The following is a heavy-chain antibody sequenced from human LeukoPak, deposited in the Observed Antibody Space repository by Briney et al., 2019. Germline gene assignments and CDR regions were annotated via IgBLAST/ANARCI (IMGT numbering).Heavy chain of an antibody. J-gene: IGHJ4*02. CDR2: IYQSGTT. CDR1: GGSIKSSSKY. D-gene: IGHD3-22*01. CDR3: ATYSRGPLVYFDY. V-gene: IGHV4-39*01. Sequence: SETLSLTCIVSGGSIKSSSKYWAWIRQPPGTGLEWIGSIYQSGTTYSNPSFKSRVTLDVDTSKNQFSLQLTSVTAADTAVYYCATYSRGPLVYFDYWGQGILAIVAS.